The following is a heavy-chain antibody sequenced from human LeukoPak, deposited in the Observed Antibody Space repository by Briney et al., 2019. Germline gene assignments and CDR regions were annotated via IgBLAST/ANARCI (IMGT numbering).Heavy chain of an antibody. Sequence: GGSLRLSCAASGFTFSTYAMNRVRQAPAKGLEWVSTIGGGGPTTDYADSVKDRFTISRDNSKNTLYLQMNSLRAEDTAVYFCARGFLGGTDQYFDSWGQGTLVTVSS. D-gene: IGHD6-19*01. CDR3: ARGFLGGTDQYFDS. J-gene: IGHJ4*02. V-gene: IGHV3-23*01. CDR1: GFTFSTYA. CDR2: IGGGGPTT.